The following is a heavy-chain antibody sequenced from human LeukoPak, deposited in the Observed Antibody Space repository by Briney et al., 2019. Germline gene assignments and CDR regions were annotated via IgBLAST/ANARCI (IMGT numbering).Heavy chain of an antibody. Sequence: GSSVKVSCKASGGTFSSYAISWVRQAPGQGLEWMGGIIPIFGTANYAQKFQGRVTMTRNTSISTAYVELSSLRSEDTAVYYCARAGSLGWGRGFAYYYYYGMDVWGQGTTVTVSS. CDR3: ARAGSLGWGRGFAYYYYYGMDV. V-gene: IGHV1-69*05. J-gene: IGHJ6*02. CDR2: IIPIFGTA. CDR1: GGTFSSYA. D-gene: IGHD3-16*01.